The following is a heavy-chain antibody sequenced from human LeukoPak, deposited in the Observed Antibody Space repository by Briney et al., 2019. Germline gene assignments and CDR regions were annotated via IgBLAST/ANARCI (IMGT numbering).Heavy chain of an antibody. CDR2: ISSSGKTI. CDR1: GFTFSSYE. Sequence: GGSLRLSCAASGFTFSSYEMNWVRQAPGEGLEWVSYISSSGKTIYYADSVKGRFTISRDNAKKSLYLQMNSLRAEDTAAYYCARGPYYYEVDYWGQGTLVTVSS. J-gene: IGHJ4*02. D-gene: IGHD3-22*01. CDR3: ARGPYYYEVDY. V-gene: IGHV3-48*03.